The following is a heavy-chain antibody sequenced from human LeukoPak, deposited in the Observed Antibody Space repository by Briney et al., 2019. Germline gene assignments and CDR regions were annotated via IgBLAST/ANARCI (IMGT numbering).Heavy chain of an antibody. CDR2: ISKSGTYI. J-gene: IGHJ4*02. CDR1: GFTFRDYT. Sequence: GGSLRLSCAASGFTFRDYTMNWVRQAPGKGLEWVSAISKSGTYIKYADSVKGRFTVSRDNAKNSLFLQMNSLRVEDTAVYYCAGEVVIVVEPAANTIDYWGQGTRVTVSS. D-gene: IGHD2-2*01. CDR3: AGEVVIVVEPAANTIDY. V-gene: IGHV3-21*01.